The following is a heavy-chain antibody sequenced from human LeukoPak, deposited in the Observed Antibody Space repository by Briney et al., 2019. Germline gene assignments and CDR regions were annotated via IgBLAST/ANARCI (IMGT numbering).Heavy chain of an antibody. CDR1: GGSFSGYY. D-gene: IGHD5-18*01. Sequence: PSETLSLTCAVYGGSFSGYYWSWIRQPPGKGLEWIGEINHSGSTNYNPSLKSRVTISVDTSKNQFSLKLSSVTAADTAVYYCARRSGYSYGYGYGIDYWGQGTLVTVSS. J-gene: IGHJ4*02. V-gene: IGHV4-34*01. CDR2: INHSGST. CDR3: ARRSGYSYGYGYGIDY.